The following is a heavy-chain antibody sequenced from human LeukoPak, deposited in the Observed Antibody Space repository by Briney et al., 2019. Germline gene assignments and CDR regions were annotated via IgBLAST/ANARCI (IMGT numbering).Heavy chain of an antibody. CDR2: IYYSGST. Sequence: SSETLSLTCTVSGGSISSSSYYWGWIRQPPGKGLEWIGSIYYSGSTYYNPSLKSRVTISVDTSKNQFSLKLSSVTAADTAVYYCASLYCSGGSCYSLTVDYWGQGTLVTVSS. CDR3: ASLYCSGGSCYSLTVDY. V-gene: IGHV4-39*01. J-gene: IGHJ4*02. D-gene: IGHD2-15*01. CDR1: GGSISSSSYY.